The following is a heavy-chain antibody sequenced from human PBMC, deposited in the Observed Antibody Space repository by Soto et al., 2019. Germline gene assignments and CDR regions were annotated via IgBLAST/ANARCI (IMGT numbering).Heavy chain of an antibody. V-gene: IGHV1-18*01. CDR3: GRDPIVTTCYYFDGRDV. Sequence: QVQLVQSGAEVREPGASVKVSCETSGYTFTSYAISWVRQAPGQGLEWMGWISAQNGNTNYAQKLQGRVTMTTDTSTITAYMELRSLRSDDTAVYYCGRDPIVTTCYYFDGRDVWGQGTTVIVSS. CDR2: ISAQNGNT. J-gene: IGHJ6*02. D-gene: IGHD4-4*01. CDR1: GYTFTSYA.